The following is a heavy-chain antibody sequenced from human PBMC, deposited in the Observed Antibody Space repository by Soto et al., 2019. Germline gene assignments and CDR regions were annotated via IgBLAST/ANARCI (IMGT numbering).Heavy chain of an antibody. Sequence: QVQLVQSGAEVKKPGSSVMVSCKASGGTFSSYAISWVRQAPGQALEWMGGIIPIFGTANYAQKFQGRVTITADESTSTAYMELSSLRSEDTAVYYCAREINWNDHYYYYGMDVWGQGTTVTVSS. CDR1: GGTFSSYA. V-gene: IGHV1-69*01. D-gene: IGHD1-20*01. CDR3: AREINWNDHYYYYGMDV. CDR2: IIPIFGTA. J-gene: IGHJ6*02.